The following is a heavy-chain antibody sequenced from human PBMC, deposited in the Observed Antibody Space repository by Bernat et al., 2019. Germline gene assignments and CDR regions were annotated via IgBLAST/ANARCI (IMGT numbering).Heavy chain of an antibody. J-gene: IGHJ5*02. CDR2: ISYDGSNK. CDR1: GFTFSSYA. D-gene: IGHD3-10*01. Sequence: QVQLVESGGGVVQPGRSLRLSCAASGFTFSSYAMHWVRQAPGKGLEWVAVISYDGSNKYYADSVKGRFTISRDNSKNTLYLQMNSLRAEDMAVYYCARGRGVGGDWFDPWGQGTLVTVSS. V-gene: IGHV3-30-3*01. CDR3: ARGRGVGGDWFDP.